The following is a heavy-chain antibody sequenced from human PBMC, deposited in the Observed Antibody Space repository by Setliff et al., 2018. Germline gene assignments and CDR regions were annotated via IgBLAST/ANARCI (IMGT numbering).Heavy chain of an antibody. V-gene: IGHV1-46*01. CDR2: INPSGGST. CDR1: GYTFTSYY. J-gene: IGHJ4*02. Sequence: ASVPVSCKASGYTFTSYYMHWVRQAPGQGLEWMGIINPSGGSTSYAQKFQGRVTMTRDTSTSTVYMELSSLRSEDTAVYYCARVGRYVDTAMVFDYWGQGTLVTVSS. D-gene: IGHD5-18*01. CDR3: ARVGRYVDTAMVFDY.